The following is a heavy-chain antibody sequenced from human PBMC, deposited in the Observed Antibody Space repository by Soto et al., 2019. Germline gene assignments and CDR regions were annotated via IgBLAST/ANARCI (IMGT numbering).Heavy chain of an antibody. CDR3: ARRLAAAGSGFVP. V-gene: IGHV1-3*01. J-gene: IGHJ5*02. CDR1: GYTFTSYA. D-gene: IGHD6-13*01. CDR2: INAGNGNT. Sequence: QVQLVQSGAEVKKPGASVKVSCKASGYTFTSYAMHWVRQAPGQRLEWMGWINAGNGNTKYSQKFQGRVTITRDTSASTAYMELSSLRSDDTAGYYCARRLAAAGSGFVPWGQGTLVTVSS.